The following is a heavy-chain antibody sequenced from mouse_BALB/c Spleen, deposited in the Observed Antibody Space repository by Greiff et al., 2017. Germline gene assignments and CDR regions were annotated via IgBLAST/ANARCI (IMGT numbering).Heavy chain of an antibody. CDR1: GYSITSDYA. D-gene: IGHD1-1*01. CDR3: ASITTVPYWYFDV. V-gene: IGHV3-2*02. Sequence: EVKLMESGPGLVKPSQSLSLTCTVTGYSITSDYAWNWIRQFPGNKLEWMGYISYSGSTSYNPSLKSRISITRDTSKNQFFLQLNSVTTEDTATYYCASITTVPYWYFDVWGAGTTVTVSS. CDR2: ISYSGST. J-gene: IGHJ1*01.